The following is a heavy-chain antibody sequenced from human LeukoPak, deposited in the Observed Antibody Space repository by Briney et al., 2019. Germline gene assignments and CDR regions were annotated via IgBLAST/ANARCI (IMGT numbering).Heavy chain of an antibody. J-gene: IGHJ4*02. CDR2: ISSSGSTI. CDR3: AKGYCSTNNCYRLDY. CDR1: GFTFSDYY. D-gene: IGHD2-2*01. Sequence: GGSLRLSCAASGFTFSDYYMSWIRQAPGKGLEWVSYISSSGSTIYYADSVRGRFTVSRDNSKSTLYLQMNSLRVEDTAVYYCAKGYCSTNNCYRLDYWGQGSLVTVSS. V-gene: IGHV3-11*01.